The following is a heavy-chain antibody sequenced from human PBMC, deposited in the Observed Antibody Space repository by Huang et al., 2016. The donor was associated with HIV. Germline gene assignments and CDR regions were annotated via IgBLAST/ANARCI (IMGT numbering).Heavy chain of an antibody. Sequence: QVHLVESGGGVVQPGRSLRLSCAASGFTFSGYGMHWVRQAPGKGRGWLAVITFDGKNKYYADSVRGRFTVSRDNSQNTVSLQMNTLRAEDTAVYYCAKDNDLYYLDYWGQGTLVTVSS. CDR3: AKDNDLYYLDY. V-gene: IGHV3-30*18. J-gene: IGHJ4*02. D-gene: IGHD1-1*01. CDR1: GFTFSGYG. CDR2: ITFDGKNK.